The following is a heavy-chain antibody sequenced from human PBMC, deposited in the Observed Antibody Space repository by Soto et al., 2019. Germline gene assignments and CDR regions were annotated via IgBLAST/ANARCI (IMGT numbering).Heavy chain of an antibody. V-gene: IGHV1-46*01. Sequence: QVQLVQSGAEVKKPGASVKVPCKAFGYTFTTYYIHWVRQAPGQGLGWMGIIYPSGGTSSNAQKFQGRLTMTRDTSTSTVYMELSSLRFEDTAVYYCARDNLPGGGNAFDYWGQGTLVTVSS. CDR3: ARDNLPGGGNAFDY. J-gene: IGHJ4*02. CDR1: GYTFTTYY. CDR2: IYPSGGTS. D-gene: IGHD3-16*01.